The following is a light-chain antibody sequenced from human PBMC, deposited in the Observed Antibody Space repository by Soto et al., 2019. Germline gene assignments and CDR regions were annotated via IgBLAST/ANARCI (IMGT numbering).Light chain of an antibody. CDR2: DAS. CDR1: RSISNW. Sequence: DIQMTQSPSTLSASVGDRVTITCRASRSISNWLAWYQQRPGIAPKLLIFDASILQSGVPSRFSGSGSGTEFTLSISRLQTDDFATYYCQQYSSFSPITFGGGTKVEI. J-gene: IGKJ4*01. CDR3: QQYSSFSPIT. V-gene: IGKV1-5*01.